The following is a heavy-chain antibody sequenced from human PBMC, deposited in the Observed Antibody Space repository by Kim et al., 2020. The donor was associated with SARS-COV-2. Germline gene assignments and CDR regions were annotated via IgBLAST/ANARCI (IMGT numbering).Heavy chain of an antibody. CDR2: IYYSGST. V-gene: IGHV4-39*01. J-gene: IGHJ4*01. D-gene: IGHD6-13*01. CDR3: ARYWDVLLSAAGANFD. CDR1: GGSISSSSYY. Sequence: SETLSLTCTVSGGSISSSSYYWGWIRQPPGKGLELIGSIYYSGSTYYNLYLKSRVTISVDTSKNQFSLKLSSVTAADTSVYYCARYWDVLLSAAGANFD.